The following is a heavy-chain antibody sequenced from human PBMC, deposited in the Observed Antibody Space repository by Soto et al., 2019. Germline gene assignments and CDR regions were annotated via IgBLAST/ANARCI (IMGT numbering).Heavy chain of an antibody. V-gene: IGHV1-18*01. CDR1: GYTFTSYG. J-gene: IGHJ4*02. Sequence: ASVKVSCKASGYTFTSYGISWVRRAPGQGLEWMGWISAYNGNTNYAQKLQGRVTMTTDTSTSTAYMELRSLRSDDTAVYYCARDWDDFWSGYYGYFDYWGQGTLVTVSS. CDR2: ISAYNGNT. D-gene: IGHD3-3*01. CDR3: ARDWDDFWSGYYGYFDY.